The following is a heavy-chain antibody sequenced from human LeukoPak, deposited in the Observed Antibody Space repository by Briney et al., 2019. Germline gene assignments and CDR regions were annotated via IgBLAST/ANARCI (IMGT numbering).Heavy chain of an antibody. Sequence: GASVKVSCKASGYTFTSYAISWVRQAPGQGLEWMGGIIPIFGTANYAQKFQGRVTITADESTSTAYMELSSLRSEDTAVYYCARTVVYSTSSPYYYGMDVWGQGPTVTVSS. CDR3: ARTVVYSTSSPYYYGMDV. D-gene: IGHD6-6*01. CDR2: IIPIFGTA. CDR1: GYTFTSYA. J-gene: IGHJ6*02. V-gene: IGHV1-69*13.